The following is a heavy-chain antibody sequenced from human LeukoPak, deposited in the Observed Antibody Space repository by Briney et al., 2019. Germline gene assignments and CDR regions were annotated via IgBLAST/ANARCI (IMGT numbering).Heavy chain of an antibody. CDR1: GYNFPNYW. V-gene: IGHV5-51*01. CDR2: IWPGNSDT. D-gene: IGHD2-8*01. J-gene: IGHJ4*02. Sequence: GESLKISCKCSGYNFPNYWIGWVRQRPGKGLEWVAMIWPGNSDTRYSPSFQGQVTISADKSISTAYLQWISLKASDTAMYYCARGLGYCSNGVCRLFDYWGQGTLVTVSS. CDR3: ARGLGYCSNGVCRLFDY.